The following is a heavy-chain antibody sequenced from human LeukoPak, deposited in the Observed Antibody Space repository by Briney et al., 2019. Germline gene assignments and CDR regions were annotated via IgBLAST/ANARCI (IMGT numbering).Heavy chain of an antibody. V-gene: IGHV3-30*02. D-gene: IGHD1-26*01. J-gene: IGHJ4*02. CDR1: EFTFSSYG. CDR3: ARDRVGATTD. Sequence: PGGSLRLSCAASEFTFSSYGMHWVRQAPGMGLEWVTFIRSDGSDKDYADSVKGRFTISRDNSKNTLYLQMNSLRAEDTAVYYCARDRVGATTDWGQGTLVTVSS. CDR2: IRSDGSDK.